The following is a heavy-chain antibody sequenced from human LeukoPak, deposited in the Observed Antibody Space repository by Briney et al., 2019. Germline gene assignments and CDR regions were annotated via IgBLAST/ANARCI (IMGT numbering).Heavy chain of an antibody. CDR2: ISDRSTYI. J-gene: IGHJ4*02. Sequence: PGGSLRLSCAASGFIFSNYAMSWVRQAPGKGLEWVSSISDRSTYIYYADSVKGRFTISRDNAKNSLYLQINSLRAEDTAVYYCVRGEFGLDYWGQGTLVTVSS. V-gene: IGHV3-21*01. CDR3: VRGEFGLDY. CDR1: GFIFSNYA. D-gene: IGHD3-10*01.